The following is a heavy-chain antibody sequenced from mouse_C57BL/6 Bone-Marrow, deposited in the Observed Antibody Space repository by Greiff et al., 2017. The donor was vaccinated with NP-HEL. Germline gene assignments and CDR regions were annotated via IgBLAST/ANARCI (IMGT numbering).Heavy chain of an antibody. Sequence: QVQLKQSGAELARPGASVKMSCKASGYTFTSYTMHWVKQRPGQGLEWIGYINPSSGYTKYNQKFKDKATLTADKSSSTAYMQLSSLTSDDSAVYYCARNDYYYGSSYGYFDVWGTGTTVTVSS. J-gene: IGHJ1*03. CDR2: INPSSGYT. V-gene: IGHV1-4*01. CDR3: ARNDYYYGSSYGYFDV. D-gene: IGHD1-1*01. CDR1: GYTFTSYT.